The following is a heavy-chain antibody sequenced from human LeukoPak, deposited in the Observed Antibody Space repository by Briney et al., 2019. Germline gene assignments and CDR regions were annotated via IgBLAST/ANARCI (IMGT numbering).Heavy chain of an antibody. J-gene: IGHJ5*01. V-gene: IGHV6-1*01. Sequence: SQTLSLTCAISGDSVSSNTATWTWIRQSPSRGLEWLGRTYYRSKWYNDYAVSVKSRITINPDTSKNQFSLQLNSVTHEDTAVYYCARERGSPTWFDYWGQGTLVTVSS. CDR2: TYYRSKWYN. CDR1: GDSVSSNTAT. CDR3: ARERGSPTWFDY. D-gene: IGHD1-26*01.